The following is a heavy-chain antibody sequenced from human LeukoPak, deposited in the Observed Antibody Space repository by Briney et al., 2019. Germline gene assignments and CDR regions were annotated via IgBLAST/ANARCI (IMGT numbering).Heavy chain of an antibody. J-gene: IGHJ6*03. CDR1: GFTFSSYN. D-gene: IGHD3-3*01. Sequence: GGSLRLSCAASGFTFSSYNMNWVRQAPGKGLEWVSSITSSSSSYIYYADSVKGRYTISRDNSKNSLYLQMNSLRAEDTAVYYCASANPILLDYYYYYYMDVWGKGTTVTVSS. V-gene: IGHV3-21*01. CDR2: ITSSSSSYI. CDR3: ASANPILLDYYYYYYMDV.